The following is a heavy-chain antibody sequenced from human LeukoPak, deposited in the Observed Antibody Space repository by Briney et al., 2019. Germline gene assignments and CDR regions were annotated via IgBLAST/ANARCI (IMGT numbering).Heavy chain of an antibody. D-gene: IGHD3-22*01. V-gene: IGHV1-18*01. CDR2: ISAYNGNT. J-gene: IGHJ4*02. CDR3: AREYYDGSGYGPDY. CDR1: GYTFTSYG. Sequence: ASVRVSCKASGYTFTSYGISWVRQAPGQGLEWMGWISAYNGNTNYAQKLQGRVTMTTDTSTSTAYMELRSLRFDDTAIYYCAREYYDGSGYGPDYWGQGTLLTVSS.